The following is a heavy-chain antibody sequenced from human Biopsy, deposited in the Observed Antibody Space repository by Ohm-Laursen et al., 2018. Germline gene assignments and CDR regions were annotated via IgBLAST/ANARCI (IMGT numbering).Heavy chain of an antibody. CDR3: AKINPSSIYYYYGMDV. J-gene: IGHJ6*02. V-gene: IGHV3-23*01. Sequence: SLRLSCAASGFTFSNYAMSWVRQAPGKGMEWVSAISGSAGSTNYADSVKGRFTISRDNSKNTLYLQLNSLRAEDTALYYCAKINPSSIYYYYGMDVWGQGTTVPVSS. CDR1: GFTFSNYA. CDR2: ISGSAGST.